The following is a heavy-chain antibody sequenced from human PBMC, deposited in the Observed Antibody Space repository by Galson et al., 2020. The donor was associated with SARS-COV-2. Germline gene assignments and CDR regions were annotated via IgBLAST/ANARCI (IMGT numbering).Heavy chain of an antibody. D-gene: IGHD3-22*01. V-gene: IGHV3-11*06. J-gene: IGHJ3*02. CDR3: ARDPHYYDTRGYYDDAFYI. CDR1: GFTFSDYY. Sequence: GGSLRLSCAASGFTFSDYYMSWIRQAPGKGLEWVSYISGSSSYTYYADSVKGRFTISRDNAKDSLYLQMNSLRAEDTAVYYCARDPHYYDTRGYYDDAFYIWCQWTMVTVS. CDR2: ISGSSSYT.